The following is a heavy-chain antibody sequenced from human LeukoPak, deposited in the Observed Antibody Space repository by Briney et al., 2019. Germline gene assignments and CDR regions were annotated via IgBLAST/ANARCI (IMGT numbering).Heavy chain of an antibody. V-gene: IGHV4-59*08. J-gene: IGHJ5*02. D-gene: IGHD6-13*01. CDR1: GGSISSYY. Sequence: SETLSLTCTVSGGSISSYYWSWIRQPPGKGLEWIGYIYYSGSTNYNPSLKSRVTISVDTSKNQFSLKLSSVTAADTAVYYCARAESSSWFNWFDPWGQGTLVTVSS. CDR3: ARAESSSWFNWFDP. CDR2: IYYSGST.